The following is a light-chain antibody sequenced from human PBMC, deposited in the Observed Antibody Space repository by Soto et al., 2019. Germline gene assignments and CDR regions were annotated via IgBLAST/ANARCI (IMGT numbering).Light chain of an antibody. CDR3: SSYAGSNHYV. CDR1: SSDVGGYNY. J-gene: IGLJ1*01. CDR2: EVS. Sequence: QSVLTQPPSASGSPGQSVTISCTGTSSDVGGYNYVSWYQQHPGKAPKLMIYEVSKRPSGVPDRFSGSKSGNTASLTVSGLQAEDEADYYCSSYAGSNHYVFRTGTKLTVL. V-gene: IGLV2-8*01.